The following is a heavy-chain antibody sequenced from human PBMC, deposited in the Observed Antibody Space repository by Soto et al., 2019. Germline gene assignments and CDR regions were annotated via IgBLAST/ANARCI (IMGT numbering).Heavy chain of an antibody. CDR2: IYYSGNT. D-gene: IGHD3-10*01. CDR3: ARDSVLAYYSRHRNPYWFDP. V-gene: IGHV4-61*03. J-gene: IGHJ5*02. Sequence: SETLSLTCAVSGGSVGSGSYYWSWIRQPLGKGLEWIGYIYYSGNTDYNPSLRGRASISVNKAKNHFSLQLTSVTAADTAIYYCARDSVLAYYSRHRNPYWFDPWGQGTQVTVSS. CDR1: GGSVGSGSYY.